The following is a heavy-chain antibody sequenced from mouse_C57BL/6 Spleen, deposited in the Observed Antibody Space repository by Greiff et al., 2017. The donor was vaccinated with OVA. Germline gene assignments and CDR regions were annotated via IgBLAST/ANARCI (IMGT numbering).Heavy chain of an antibody. CDR3: ARGGDVPNYVDY. J-gene: IGHJ2*01. D-gene: IGHD3-3*01. V-gene: IGHV1-52*01. Sequence: VQLQQPGAELVRPGSSVKLSCKASGYTFPSYWMHWAKQRPIQGLEWIGNIDPSDSETHYNQKFKDKATLTVDKSSSTAYMQLSSLTSEDSAVDYCARGGDVPNYVDYWGQGTTLTVSS. CDR1: GYTFPSYW. CDR2: IDPSDSET.